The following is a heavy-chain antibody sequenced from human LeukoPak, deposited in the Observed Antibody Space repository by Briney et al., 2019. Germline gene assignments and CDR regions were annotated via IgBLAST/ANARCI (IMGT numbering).Heavy chain of an antibody. CDR2: ISSSSSYI. J-gene: IGHJ4*02. V-gene: IGHV3-21*01. Sequence: GGSLRLSCAASGFTFSSYSMNWVRQAPGKGLEWVSSISSSSSYIYYADSVKGRFTISRDNAKNSLYLQMNSLRAEDTAVYYCARDPSDGDYRDYWGQGTLVTVSS. CDR3: ARDPSDGDYRDY. D-gene: IGHD4-17*01. CDR1: GFTFSSYS.